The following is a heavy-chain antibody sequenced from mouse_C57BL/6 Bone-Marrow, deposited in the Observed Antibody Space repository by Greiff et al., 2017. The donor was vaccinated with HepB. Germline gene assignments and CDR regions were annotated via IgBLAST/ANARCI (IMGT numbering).Heavy chain of an antibody. CDR2: IYPSDSET. CDR1: GYTFTSYW. D-gene: IGHD1-1*01. V-gene: IGHV1-61*01. CDR3: ARCDFDYYGSSDAMDY. J-gene: IGHJ4*01. Sequence: QVQLQQPGAELVRPGSSVKLSCKASGYTFTSYWMDWVKQRPGQGLEWIGNIYPSDSETHYNQKFKDKATLTVDKSSSTVYMQLSSLTSEDSAVYYCARCDFDYYGSSDAMDYWGQGTSVTVSS.